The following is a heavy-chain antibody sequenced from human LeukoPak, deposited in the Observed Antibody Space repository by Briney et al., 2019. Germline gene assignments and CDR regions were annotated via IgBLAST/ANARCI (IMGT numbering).Heavy chain of an antibody. CDR2: IYYSGST. D-gene: IGHD6-13*01. V-gene: IGHV4-39*07. Sequence: SETLSLTCTVSGGSISSSSYYWGWIRQPPGKGLEWIGSIYYSGSTYYNPSLKSRVTISVDTSKNQLSLKLSSVTAADTAVYYCARASGIAAAGTGYWGQGTLVTVSS. CDR3: ARASGIAAAGTGY. CDR1: GGSISSSSYY. J-gene: IGHJ4*02.